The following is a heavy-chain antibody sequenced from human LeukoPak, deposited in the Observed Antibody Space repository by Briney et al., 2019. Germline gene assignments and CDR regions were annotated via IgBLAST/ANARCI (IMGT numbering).Heavy chain of an antibody. CDR3: ARDSGERGSGSYLIAY. CDR2: INLNHGGT. Sequence: ASVKVSCKASGYTFTGYLMHWVRQAPGQGLEWMGWINLNHGGTNYAQKFQGRVTMTRDTSISTAYMELSTLRSDDTAVYYCARDSGERGSGSYLIAYWGQGTLVTVSS. J-gene: IGHJ4*02. D-gene: IGHD3-10*01. CDR1: GYTFTGYL. V-gene: IGHV1-2*02.